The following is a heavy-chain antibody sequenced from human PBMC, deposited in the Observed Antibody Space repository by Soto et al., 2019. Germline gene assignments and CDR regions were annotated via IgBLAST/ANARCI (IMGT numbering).Heavy chain of an antibody. V-gene: IGHV3-30-3*01. Sequence: PGGSLRLSCAASGFTFSSYAMHWVRQAPGKGLEWVAVISYDGSNKYYADSVKGRFTISRDNSKNTLYLQMNSLRAEDTAVYYCARVRGEDNWNPGPFDYWGQGTLVTVSS. CDR3: ARVRGEDNWNPGPFDY. J-gene: IGHJ4*02. D-gene: IGHD1-20*01. CDR2: ISYDGSNK. CDR1: GFTFSSYA.